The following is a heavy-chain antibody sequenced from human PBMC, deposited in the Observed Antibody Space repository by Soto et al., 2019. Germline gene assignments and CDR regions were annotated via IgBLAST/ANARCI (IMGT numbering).Heavy chain of an antibody. D-gene: IGHD3-22*01. Sequence: GGSLRLSCEASGFSFSRHWMTWVRQAPGKGLEWVATIRQDGSEKYYVDSVKGRFTISRDNSKNSLYLQMNSLRAEDTAVYFCARNYYDSSGYFPFDYWGRGTLVTVSS. CDR1: GFSFSRHW. CDR2: IRQDGSEK. J-gene: IGHJ4*02. CDR3: ARNYYDSSGYFPFDY. V-gene: IGHV3-7*01.